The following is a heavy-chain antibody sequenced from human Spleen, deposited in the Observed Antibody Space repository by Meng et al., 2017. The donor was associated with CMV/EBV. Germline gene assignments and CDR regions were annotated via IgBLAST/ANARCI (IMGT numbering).Heavy chain of an antibody. D-gene: IGHD6-13*01. J-gene: IGHJ5*02. CDR2: IPHRGSS. CDR1: GDSITNHNW. CDR3: ARQVAQQLVGTNWFDP. V-gene: IGHV4-4*02. Sequence: VTLLKSGTALVKPSEPLPIPCAVSGDSITNHNWWAWVRQPPGKGLEWIGEIPHRGSSAYNPSLKSRVSMSIDKSKNQFSLKLSSVTAADTAVYYCARQVAQQLVGTNWFDPWGQGTLVTVSS.